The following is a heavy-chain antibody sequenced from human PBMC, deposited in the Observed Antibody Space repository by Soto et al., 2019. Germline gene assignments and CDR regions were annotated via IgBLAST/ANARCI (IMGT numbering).Heavy chain of an antibody. Sequence: VASVKVSCKASGYSFTSYAIGWVRQAPGQGLEWMGWSSTYNDDTKYVQKFQGRVTMTTDTSTSTAYMELKSLRSDDTAVYYCARVGRHDILTGYRLNVFDIWGQGTMVTVSS. V-gene: IGHV1-18*01. J-gene: IGHJ3*02. D-gene: IGHD3-9*01. CDR2: SSTYNDDT. CDR3: ARVGRHDILTGYRLNVFDI. CDR1: GYSFTSYA.